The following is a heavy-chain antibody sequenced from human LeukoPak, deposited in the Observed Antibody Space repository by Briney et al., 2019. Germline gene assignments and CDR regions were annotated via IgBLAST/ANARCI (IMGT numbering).Heavy chain of an antibody. V-gene: IGHV4-59*01. CDR2: IYYSGST. J-gene: IGHJ3*02. CDR3: ASGGYSSSRHDAFDI. Sequence: SEPLSLTCTVSGGSISSYYWSWVRQPPGKGLEWIGYIYYSGSTNYNPSLKSRVTISVDTSKNQFSLKLSSVTAADTAVYYCASGGYSSSRHDAFDIWGQGTMVTVSS. D-gene: IGHD6-13*01. CDR1: GGSISSYY.